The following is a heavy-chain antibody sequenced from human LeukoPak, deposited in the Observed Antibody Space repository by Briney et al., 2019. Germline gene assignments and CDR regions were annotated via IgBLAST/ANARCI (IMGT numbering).Heavy chain of an antibody. Sequence: GASVKVSCKASGYTFTSYDINWVRQATGQGLEWMGWMNPNSGNTGYAQKFQGRVTMTRNTSISTAYMELSSLRSEDTAVYYRARGFTRQLVLAGYWGQGTLVTVSS. CDR3: ARGFTRQLVLAGY. CDR2: MNPNSGNT. CDR1: GYTFTSYD. J-gene: IGHJ4*02. V-gene: IGHV1-8*01. D-gene: IGHD6-6*01.